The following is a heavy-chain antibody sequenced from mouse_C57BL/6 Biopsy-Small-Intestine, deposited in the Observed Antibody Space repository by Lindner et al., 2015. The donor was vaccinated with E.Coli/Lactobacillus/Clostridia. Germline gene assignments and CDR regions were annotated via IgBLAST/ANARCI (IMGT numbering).Heavy chain of an antibody. D-gene: IGHD2-4*01. V-gene: IGHV1-81*01. CDR2: IYPRSGNT. Sequence: VQLQESGAELARPGASVNLSCKASGYIFTSFGIIWVKQRAGQGLEWIGQIYPRSGNTYYNEKFKGKATLTADKSSSTAFMELRSLTSEDSAVYFCARGDYDVGYFYAMDYWGQGTSVTVSS. J-gene: IGHJ4*01. CDR3: ARGDYDVGYFYAMDY. CDR1: GYIFTSFG.